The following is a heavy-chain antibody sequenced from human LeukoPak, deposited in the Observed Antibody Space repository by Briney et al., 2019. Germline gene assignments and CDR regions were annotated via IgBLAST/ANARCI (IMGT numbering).Heavy chain of an antibody. CDR1: GFRFSRYW. J-gene: IGHJ5*02. CDR3: TGIDAA. V-gene: IGHV3-7*03. CDR2: INLGGSNK. Sequence: PGGSLRLSCVASGFRFSRYWMHWVRQAPGKGLEWVATINLGGSNKYYVDSVMGRFTISRDDARNSLHLQMNSLRVEDTAVYYCTGIDAAWGQGTLVTVSS. D-gene: IGHD3-9*01.